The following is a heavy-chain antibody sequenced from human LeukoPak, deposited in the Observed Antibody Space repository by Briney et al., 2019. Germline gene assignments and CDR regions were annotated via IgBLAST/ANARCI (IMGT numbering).Heavy chain of an antibody. Sequence: GGSLRLSCAASGFTFRSYWMHWVRQVPGKGLVWVSRINSDGSSTSYADSVKGRFTISRDNAKNTLYLQMNSLRAEDTAVYYCARGLTGYSCGLADYWGQGTLVTVSS. CDR1: GFTFRSYW. J-gene: IGHJ4*02. CDR2: INSDGSST. D-gene: IGHD5-18*01. CDR3: ARGLTGYSCGLADY. V-gene: IGHV3-74*01.